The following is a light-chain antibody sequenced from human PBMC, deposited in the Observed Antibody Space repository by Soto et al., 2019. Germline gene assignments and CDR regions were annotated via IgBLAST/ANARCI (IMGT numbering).Light chain of an antibody. V-gene: IGKV3-20*01. J-gene: IGKJ1*01. CDR3: QQYGSSPRT. CDR1: QSVSSSY. CDR2: GAS. Sequence: IVLAKILCTLSLSQRELATLSCRASQSVSSSYFSGYQQKPGQAPRLLIYGASSRATGIPDSFSGSGSGTDFTLIISRLEPEDFAVYYCQQYGSSPRTFGQGTKVDIK.